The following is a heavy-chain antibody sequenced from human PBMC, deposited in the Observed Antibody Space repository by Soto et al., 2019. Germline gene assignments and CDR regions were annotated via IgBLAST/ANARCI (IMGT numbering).Heavy chain of an antibody. V-gene: IGHV1-18*01. CDR2: ISAYNGNT. J-gene: IGHJ5*02. CDR3: ARDTNTVRYYDSSGYLNWFDH. CDR1: GDAFASYG. Sequence: GASVKVSCKASGDAFASYGISWVRQAPGQGLEWMGWISAYNGNTNYAQKFQGRVTMTTDTSTSTVYMDLSSLRSEDTAVYYCARDTNTVRYYDSSGYLNWFDHWGQGTLVTVSS. D-gene: IGHD3-22*01.